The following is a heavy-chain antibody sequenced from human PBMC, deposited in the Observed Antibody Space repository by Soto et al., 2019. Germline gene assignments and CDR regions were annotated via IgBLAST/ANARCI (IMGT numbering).Heavy chain of an antibody. J-gene: IGHJ6*02. D-gene: IGHD2-8*02. V-gene: IGHV3-48*02. Sequence: GGSLRLSCAASGFTFSSYSMNWVRQAPGKGLEWVSYISSSTGTIYYADSVKGRFTISRDNAKNSLYLQMNSLRDEDTAVYYCASVLPYYYGMDVWGQGTTVTVSS. CDR3: ASVLPYYYGMDV. CDR2: ISSSTGTI. CDR1: GFTFSSYS.